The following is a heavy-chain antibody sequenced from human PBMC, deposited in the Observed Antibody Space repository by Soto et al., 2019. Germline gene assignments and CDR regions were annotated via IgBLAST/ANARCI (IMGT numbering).Heavy chain of an antibody. CDR2: IIPILGIA. CDR3: ARAGGYGDYDI. V-gene: IGHV1-69*02. CDR1: GGTFSSYT. Sequence: QLQLVQSGAEVKKPGSSVKVSCKASGGTFSSYTISWVRQAPGQGLEWMGRIIPILGIANYAQKFQGRVTITADKSTSTAYMELSSLRSEDTAVYYCARAGGYGDYDIWGQGTLVTVSS. D-gene: IGHD4-17*01. J-gene: IGHJ4*02.